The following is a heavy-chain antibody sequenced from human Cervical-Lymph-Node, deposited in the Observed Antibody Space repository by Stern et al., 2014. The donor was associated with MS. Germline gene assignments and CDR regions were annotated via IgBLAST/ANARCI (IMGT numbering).Heavy chain of an antibody. V-gene: IGHV1-8*01. D-gene: IGHD3-3*01. CDR2: MNPNSGNT. Sequence: QVQLVQSGAEVKKPGASVKVSCKASGYTFTSYDINWVRQATGQGLEWMGWMNPNSGNTGYAQKFQGRVTMTRDTSTGTAYMELSSLRSEDTAVYYCARGGRMTTFGFISTTRMFFDLWGQGTPVTVSS. CDR3: ARGGRMTTFGFISTTRMFFDL. CDR1: GYTFTSYD. J-gene: IGHJ4*02.